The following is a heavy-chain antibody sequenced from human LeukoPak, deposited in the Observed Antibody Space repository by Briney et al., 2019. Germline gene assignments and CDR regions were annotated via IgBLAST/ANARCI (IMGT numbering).Heavy chain of an antibody. D-gene: IGHD5-12*01. CDR1: GFTFSSYE. Sequence: PGGSLRPSCAASGFTFSSYEMNWVRQAPGKGLEWVSYISSSGSTIYYADSVKGRFTIPRDNAKNSLYLQMNSLRAEDTAVYYCARVGRSGYDSRVFDYWGQGTLVTVSS. J-gene: IGHJ4*02. V-gene: IGHV3-48*03. CDR2: ISSSGSTI. CDR3: ARVGRSGYDSRVFDY.